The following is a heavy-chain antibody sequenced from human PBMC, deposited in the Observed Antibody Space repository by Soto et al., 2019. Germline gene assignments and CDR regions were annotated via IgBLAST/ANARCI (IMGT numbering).Heavy chain of an antibody. V-gene: IGHV4-59*01. D-gene: IGHD3-3*01. CDR3: ARDLGDFWSGYHPFDYYYGMDV. CDR1: GGSISSYY. CDR2: IYYSGST. Sequence: SETLSLTCTVSGGSISSYYWSWIRQPPGKGLEGMGYIYYSGSTNYTPSLKSRVTISVDTSKNQFSLKLSSVTAADTAVYYCARDLGDFWSGYHPFDYYYGMDVWGQGTTVTVSS. J-gene: IGHJ6*02.